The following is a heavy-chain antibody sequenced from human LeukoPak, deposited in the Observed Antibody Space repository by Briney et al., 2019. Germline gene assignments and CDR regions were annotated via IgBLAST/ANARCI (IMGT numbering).Heavy chain of an antibody. Sequence: PSETLSLTCTVSGGSISSSSYYWGWIRQPPGKGLEWIGSIYYSGSTYYNPSLKSRVTISVDTSKNQFSLKLSSVTAADTAVYYCARAQWGHYYDSSGYYYGRFDPWGQGTLVTVSS. D-gene: IGHD3-22*01. CDR2: IYYSGST. CDR1: GGSISSSSYY. CDR3: ARAQWGHYYDSSGYYYGRFDP. V-gene: IGHV4-39*07. J-gene: IGHJ5*02.